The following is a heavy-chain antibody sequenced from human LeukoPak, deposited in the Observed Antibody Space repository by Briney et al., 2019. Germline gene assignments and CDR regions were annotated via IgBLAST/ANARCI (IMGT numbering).Heavy chain of an antibody. CDR2: IRYDGSNK. D-gene: IGHD3-9*01. CDR1: GFTFSSYG. Sequence: PGGPLRLSCAASGFTFSSYGMHWVRQAPGKGLEWVAFIRYDGSNKYYADSVKGRFTISRDNSKNTLYLQMNSLRAEDTATYYCAKGTTYYDILTGYGYPYYFDYWGQGTLATVSS. V-gene: IGHV3-30*02. J-gene: IGHJ4*02. CDR3: AKGTTYYDILTGYGYPYYFDY.